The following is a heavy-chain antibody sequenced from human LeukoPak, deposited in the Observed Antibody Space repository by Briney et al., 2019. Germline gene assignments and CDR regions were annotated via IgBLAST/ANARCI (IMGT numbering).Heavy chain of an antibody. CDR1: GGSISSGSYY. J-gene: IGHJ6*03. CDR2: IYTSGIT. CDR3: ARVRGAYHGDYYYYYYMDV. V-gene: IGHV4-61*02. D-gene: IGHD5-24*01. Sequence: PSQTLSLXCTVSGGSISSGSYYWIWIRQPAGKGLEWIGRIYTSGITNYNPSLKSRVTISVDTSKNQFSLKLSSVTAADTAVYYCARVRGAYHGDYYYYYYMDVWGKGTTVTVSS.